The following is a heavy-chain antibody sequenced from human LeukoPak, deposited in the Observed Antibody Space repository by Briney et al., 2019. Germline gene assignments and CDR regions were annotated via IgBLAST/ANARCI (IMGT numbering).Heavy chain of an antibody. J-gene: IGHJ4*02. D-gene: IGHD1-26*01. Sequence: SETLSLTCTVSGGSISSYYWSWIRQPPGKGLEWIGYIYYSGSTNYNPSLKSRVTISVDTSKNQFSLKLSSVTAADTAVYYCARHHFKWELLSPFDYWGQGTLVTVSS. CDR3: ARHHFKWELLSPFDY. CDR2: IYYSGST. CDR1: GGSISSYY. V-gene: IGHV4-59*08.